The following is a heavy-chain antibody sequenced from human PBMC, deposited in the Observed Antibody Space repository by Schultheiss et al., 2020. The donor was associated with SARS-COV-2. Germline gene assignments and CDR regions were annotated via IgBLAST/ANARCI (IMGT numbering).Heavy chain of an antibody. D-gene: IGHD3-16*01. V-gene: IGHV3-23*01. CDR1: GFTFSSYA. CDR2: ISGSGGST. Sequence: GESLKISCAASGFTFSSYAMSWVRQAPGKGLEWVSAISGSGGSTYYADSVKGRFTISRDNSKNTLYLQMNSLRAEDTAVYYCAKYGVGGYYEAYYYMDVWGKGTTVTVSS. J-gene: IGHJ6*03. CDR3: AKYGVGGYYEAYYYMDV.